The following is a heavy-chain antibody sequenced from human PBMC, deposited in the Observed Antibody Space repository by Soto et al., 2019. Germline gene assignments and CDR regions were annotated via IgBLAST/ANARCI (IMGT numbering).Heavy chain of an antibody. J-gene: IGHJ3*02. D-gene: IGHD2-21*02. V-gene: IGHV3-30-3*01. CDR3: ARDQNPQAYCGGDCYDVFDI. CDR2: ISYDGSNK. CDR1: GFTFSSYA. Sequence: GGSLRLSCAASGFTFSSYAMHWVRQAPGKGLEWVAVISYDGSNKYYADSVKGRFTISRDNSKNTLYLQMNSLRAEDTAVYYCARDQNPQAYCGGDCYDVFDIWGQGTMVTVSS.